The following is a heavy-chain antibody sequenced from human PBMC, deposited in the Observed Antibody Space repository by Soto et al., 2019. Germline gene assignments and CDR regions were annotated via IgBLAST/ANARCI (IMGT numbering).Heavy chain of an antibody. D-gene: IGHD5-18*01. V-gene: IGHV3-23*01. CDR1: GFTFSSYA. CDR2: ISGSGGST. CDR3: AKDGGYSYGFYGMDV. J-gene: IGHJ6*02. Sequence: GGSLRLSCAASGFTFSSYAMSWVRQAPGKGLEWVSAISGSGGSTYYADSVKGRFTISRDNSKNTLYLQMNSLRAEDTAVYYCAKDGGYSYGFYGMDVWGQGTTVTVSS.